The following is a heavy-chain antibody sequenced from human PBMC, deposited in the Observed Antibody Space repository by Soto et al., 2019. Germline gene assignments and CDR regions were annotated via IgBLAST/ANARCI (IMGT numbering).Heavy chain of an antibody. CDR1: GFTFSSYA. Sequence: CAASGFTFSSYAMHWVRQAPGKGLEWVAVISYDGSNKYYADSVKGRFTISRDNSKNTLYLQMNSLRAEDTAVYYCAREKFLAAADFYYFDYWGQGTLVTVSS. V-gene: IGHV3-30-3*01. CDR2: ISYDGSNK. J-gene: IGHJ4*02. D-gene: IGHD6-13*01. CDR3: AREKFLAAADFYYFDY.